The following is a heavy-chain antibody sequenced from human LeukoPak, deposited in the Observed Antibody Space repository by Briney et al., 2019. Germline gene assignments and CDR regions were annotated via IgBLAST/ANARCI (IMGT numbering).Heavy chain of an antibody. CDR2: IIPVFGTT. Sequence: SVKVSCKASGGTLINNVVSWVRQAPGQGLEWMGDIIPVFGTTNYAQKFQDRVTISADRSTTTAYMAVSSLNYEDTAVYYCATKNFGDLYRHDDPFNMWGQGTTVTVS. CDR1: GGTLINNV. CDR3: ATKNFGDLYRHDDPFNM. D-gene: IGHD3-10*01. J-gene: IGHJ3*02. V-gene: IGHV1-69*06.